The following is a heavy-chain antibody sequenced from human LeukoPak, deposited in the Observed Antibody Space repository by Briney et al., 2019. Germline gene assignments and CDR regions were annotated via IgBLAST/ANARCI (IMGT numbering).Heavy chain of an antibody. CDR2: INPNSGGT. J-gene: IGHJ3*02. CDR3: ASGERELTFGAFDI. CDR1: GYTFTGYY. V-gene: IGHV1-2*02. D-gene: IGHD1-26*01. Sequence: ASVKVSCKASGYTFTGYYMHWVRQAPGQGLEWMGWINPNSGGTNCAQKFQGRVTMTRDTSISTAYMELSRLRSDDTAVYYCASGERELTFGAFDIWGQGTMVTVSS.